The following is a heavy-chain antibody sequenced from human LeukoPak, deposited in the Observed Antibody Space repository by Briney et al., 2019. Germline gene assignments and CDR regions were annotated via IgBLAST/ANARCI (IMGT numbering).Heavy chain of an antibody. D-gene: IGHD5-12*01. CDR1: GGSFSGFY. J-gene: IGHJ4*02. V-gene: IGHV4-34*01. CDR3: ARGMRSGSGY. Sequence: PSETLSLTCAIYGGSFSGFYWSWIRQPPGKGLEWIGEINYSGSTNYNLSLKSRVTISLDTSKNQFSLKLSSVTAADTAVYYCARGMRSGSGYWGQGTLVTVSS. CDR2: INYSGST.